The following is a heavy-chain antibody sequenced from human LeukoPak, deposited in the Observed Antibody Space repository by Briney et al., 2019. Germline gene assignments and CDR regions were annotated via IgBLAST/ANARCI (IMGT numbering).Heavy chain of an antibody. CDR1: GYSISSAYY. Sequence: SETLSLTCHVSGYSISSAYYWGWIRQPPGKELEWIGSIHYSGSTSYNPSLKSRVTISGDTSKNQFSLKLSSVTAADTAVYYCARDIYLSNSLDVWGKGTPVTISS. CDR3: ARDIYLSNSLDV. J-gene: IGHJ6*04. CDR2: IHYSGST. V-gene: IGHV4-38-2*02. D-gene: IGHD4-23*01.